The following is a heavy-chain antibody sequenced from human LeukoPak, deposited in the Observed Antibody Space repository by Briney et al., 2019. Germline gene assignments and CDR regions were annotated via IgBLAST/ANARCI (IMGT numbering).Heavy chain of an antibody. CDR3: ARDSTYYYDSGSSGPHYFDN. V-gene: IGHV3-30*01. J-gene: IGHJ4*02. CDR2: ISSGGTYE. CDR1: GFTCSNYA. Sequence: PGKSLRLSCAASGFTCSNYARHWVRQAPGKGLEWVSLISSGGTYEYYADSVKGRFTTSRDNSKNTLYLQLNSLRAEDTAVYYCARDSTYYYDSGSSGPHYFDNWGQGTLVTVSS. D-gene: IGHD3-10*01.